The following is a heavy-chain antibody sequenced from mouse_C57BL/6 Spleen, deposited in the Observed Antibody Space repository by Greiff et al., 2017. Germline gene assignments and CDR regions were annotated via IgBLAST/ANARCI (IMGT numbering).Heavy chain of an antibody. CDR2: IYPGDGDT. Sequence: QVQLQQSGAELVKPGASVKISCKASGYAFSSYWMNWVKQRPGKGLEWIGQIYPGDGDTNYNGKFKGKATLTADKSSSTAYMQLSSLTSEDSAVYFCARLYGSEEDYFDYWGQGTTLTVSS. CDR3: ARLYGSEEDYFDY. CDR1: GYAFSSYW. J-gene: IGHJ2*01. V-gene: IGHV1-80*01. D-gene: IGHD1-1*01.